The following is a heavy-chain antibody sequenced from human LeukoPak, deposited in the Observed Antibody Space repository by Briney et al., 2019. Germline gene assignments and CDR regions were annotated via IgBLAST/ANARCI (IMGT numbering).Heavy chain of an antibody. CDR3: AKANARGAIFDY. CDR2: IWYDGSNK. Sequence: GGSLRLSCAASGFTFSSYGMHWVRQAPGKGLEGVAVIWYDGSNKYYADSVKGRFTISRDNSKNTLYLQMNSLRAEDTAVYYCAKANARGAIFDYWGQGTLVTVSS. CDR1: GFTFSSYG. D-gene: IGHD2-2*01. V-gene: IGHV3-33*06. J-gene: IGHJ4*02.